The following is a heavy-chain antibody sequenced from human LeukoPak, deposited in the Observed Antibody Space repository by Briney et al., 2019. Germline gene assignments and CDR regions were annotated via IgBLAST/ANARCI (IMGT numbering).Heavy chain of an antibody. Sequence: GGSLRLSCAASGFTFTTYAMIWVRRTPGKGLEWVSAISGSGDGTYYEDFVKGRFTISRDNSENTVYLQVNSLRAEDTAVYYCARLSGTSGTTSRVLHYWGQGALVTVSS. CDR1: GFTFTTYA. D-gene: IGHD1-1*01. J-gene: IGHJ4*02. V-gene: IGHV3-23*01. CDR2: ISGSGDGT. CDR3: ARLSGTSGTTSRVLHY.